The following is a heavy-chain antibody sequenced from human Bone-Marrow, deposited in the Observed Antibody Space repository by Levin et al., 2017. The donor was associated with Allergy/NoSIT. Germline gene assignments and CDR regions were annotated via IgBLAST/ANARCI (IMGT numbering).Heavy chain of an antibody. J-gene: IGHJ5*02. CDR3: VHRRAGYSSGWPYCADA. D-gene: IGHD6-19*01. CDR1: GFALSDSGAG. Sequence: SGPTLVKPTETLTLTCTFSGFALSDSGAGVGWIRQPPGKALEWLALIYWDDDEHYRPSLKTRLTITKATSKNQVVLTMTNMDPLDTGTYFCVHRRAGYSSGWPYCADAWGQGTLVTVSS. V-gene: IGHV2-5*02. CDR2: IYWDDDE.